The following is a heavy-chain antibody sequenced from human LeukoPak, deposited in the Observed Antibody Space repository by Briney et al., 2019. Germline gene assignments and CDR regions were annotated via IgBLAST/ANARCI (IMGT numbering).Heavy chain of an antibody. V-gene: IGHV4-30-4*08. CDR2: IYYSGST. Sequence: PSETLSLTCTVSGGSISSSSYYWGWIRQPPGKGLEWIGYIYYSGSTYYNPSLKSRVTISVDTSKNQFSLKLSSVTAADTAVYYCARDFAGRVHWGQGTLVTVSS. CDR1: GGSISSSSYY. J-gene: IGHJ4*02. CDR3: ARDFAGRVH. D-gene: IGHD3-9*01.